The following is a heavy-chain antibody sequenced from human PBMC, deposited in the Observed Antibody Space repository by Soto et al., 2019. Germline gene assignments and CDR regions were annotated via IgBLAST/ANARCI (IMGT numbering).Heavy chain of an antibody. CDR3: ATLVSSTFDM. V-gene: IGHV3-74*01. Sequence: GGSLRLSCAASGFTFSNYWMNWIRQAPGKGLMWVSRINGVGTITTYADSVKGRFTIYRDNAKNTLFLQMNSLRAEDTAVYYCATLVSSTFDMWGHGTVVTVSS. CDR1: GFTFSNYW. J-gene: IGHJ3*02. CDR2: INGVGTIT.